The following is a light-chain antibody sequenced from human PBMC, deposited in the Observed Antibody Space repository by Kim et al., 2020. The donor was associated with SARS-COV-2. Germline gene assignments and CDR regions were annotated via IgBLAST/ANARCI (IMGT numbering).Light chain of an antibody. V-gene: IGKV3-11*01. Sequence: VSPGESATLSCRASQRVSSYLAWYQQKPGQAPRLLIYDASNRATGIPARFSGSGYGTDFTLTISSLEPEDFAVYYCQHRSDWPLTFGGGTKVDIK. CDR2: DAS. CDR1: QRVSSY. CDR3: QHRSDWPLT. J-gene: IGKJ4*01.